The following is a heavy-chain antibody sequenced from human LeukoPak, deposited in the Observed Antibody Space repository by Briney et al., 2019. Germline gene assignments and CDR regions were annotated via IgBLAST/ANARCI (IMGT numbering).Heavy chain of an antibody. V-gene: IGHV3-9*01. CDR1: GFTFDGYA. Sequence: PGGSLRLSCAASGFTFDGYAMHWVRQAPGKGLEWVSGINWNSGTRGHADSVRGRFTISRDNAKNSLRLQMNSLRPEDTALYYCAKDLPSGGRPKIYSSGWYPPDFDYWGQGTLVTVSS. CDR3: AKDLPSGGRPKIYSSGWYPPDFDY. J-gene: IGHJ4*02. CDR2: INWNSGTR. D-gene: IGHD6-19*01.